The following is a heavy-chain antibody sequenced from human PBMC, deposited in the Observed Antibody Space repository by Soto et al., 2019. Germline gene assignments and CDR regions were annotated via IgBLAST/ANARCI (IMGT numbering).Heavy chain of an antibody. CDR2: ISGYNGNT. Sequence: QVQLVQSGAEVKKPGASVTVSCKTSGYTFSNYGINWVRQAPGQGLEWMGWISGYNGNTNYAQTVQGRVTMASETSTGTVDMELRSLKSDDTAIYYCSRFIMVGSWFDPNYYHGMDVWGQGTTVTVSS. J-gene: IGHJ6*02. CDR3: SRFIMVGSWFDPNYYHGMDV. CDR1: GYTFSNYG. D-gene: IGHD2-15*01. V-gene: IGHV1-18*01.